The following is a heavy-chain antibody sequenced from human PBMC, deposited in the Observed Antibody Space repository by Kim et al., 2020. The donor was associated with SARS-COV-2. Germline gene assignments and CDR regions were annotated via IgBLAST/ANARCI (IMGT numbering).Heavy chain of an antibody. J-gene: IGHJ6*02. CDR2: ISYDGSNK. V-gene: IGHV3-33*05. CDR1: GFTFSSYG. CDR3: ARDALDYYDSSGYYYYYYYGMDV. D-gene: IGHD3-22*01. Sequence: GGSLRLSCAASGFTFSSYGMHWVRQAPGKGLEWVAVISYDGSNKYYADSVKGRFTISRDNSKNTLYLQMNSLRAEDTAVYYCARDALDYYDSSGYYYYYYYGMDVWGQGTTVTVSS.